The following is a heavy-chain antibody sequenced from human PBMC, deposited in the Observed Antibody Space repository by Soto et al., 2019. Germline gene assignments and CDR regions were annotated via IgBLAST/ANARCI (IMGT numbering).Heavy chain of an antibody. CDR3: ARDRGIVVVPAAIEGWFDP. D-gene: IGHD2-2*01. CDR1: GGTFSSYA. V-gene: IGHV1-69*01. Sequence: QVQLVQSGAEVKKPGSSVKVSCKASGGTFSSYAISWVRQAPGQGLEWMGGIIPIFGTANYAQKFQGRVTNTADESTSTGYMELSSLRSEDTAVYYCARDRGIVVVPAAIEGWFDPWGQGTLVTVSS. J-gene: IGHJ5*02. CDR2: IIPIFGTA.